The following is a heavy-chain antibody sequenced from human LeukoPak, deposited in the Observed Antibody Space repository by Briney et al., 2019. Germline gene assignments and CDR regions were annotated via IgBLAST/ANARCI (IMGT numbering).Heavy chain of an antibody. CDR3: ARVDDSRGYLQSAFDF. V-gene: IGHV1-2*02. J-gene: IGHJ4*02. CDR1: GYTFTGYY. CDR2: INPKSGGT. D-gene: IGHD3-22*01. Sequence: ASVKVSCKASGYTFTGYYMHWVRQAPGQGLEWMGWINPKSGGTKYAQKFQDRVTMTSDTSISTAYMELSSLKSDDTAVFFCARVDDSRGYLQSAFDFWGQGTLVTVSS.